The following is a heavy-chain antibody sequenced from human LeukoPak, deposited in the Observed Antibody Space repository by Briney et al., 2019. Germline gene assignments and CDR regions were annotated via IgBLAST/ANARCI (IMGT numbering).Heavy chain of an antibody. J-gene: IGHJ6*02. D-gene: IGHD3-3*01. V-gene: IGHV3-23*01. CDR1: GFTFSSYA. Sequence: QPGGSLRLSCAASGFTFSSYAMSWVRQAPGKGLEWVSAISGSGGSTYYADSVKGRFTISRDNSKNTLYLQMNSLRAEDTAVYYCARFGVVEKLSYGMVVWGQGTTVTVSS. CDR2: ISGSGGST. CDR3: ARFGVVEKLSYGMVV.